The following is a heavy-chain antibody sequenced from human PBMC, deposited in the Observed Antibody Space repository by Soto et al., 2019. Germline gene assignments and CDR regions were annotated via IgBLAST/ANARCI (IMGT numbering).Heavy chain of an antibody. CDR1: GFTFDDYA. D-gene: IGHD2-15*01. J-gene: IGHJ6*02. Sequence: GGSLRLSCAASGFTFDDYAMHWVRQAPGKGLEWVSGISWNSGSIGYADSVKGRFTISRDNAKNSLYLQMNSLRAEDTALYYCAKGRYCSGGSCYSGSPYYGMDVWGQGTTVTVSS. CDR2: ISWNSGSI. V-gene: IGHV3-9*01. CDR3: AKGRYCSGGSCYSGSPYYGMDV.